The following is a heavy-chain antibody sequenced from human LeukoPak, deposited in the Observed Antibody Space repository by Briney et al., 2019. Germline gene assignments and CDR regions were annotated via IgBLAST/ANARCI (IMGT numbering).Heavy chain of an antibody. CDR1: GGTFTNSA. V-gene: IGHV1-69*13. Sequence: ASVKVSCKASGGTFTNSAISWVRQAPGQGLEWMGGIIPIFGTANYAQKFQGRVTITADESTSTAYMELSSLRSEDTAVYYCASRRLDRGVVVNLFDYWGQGTVVTVSS. D-gene: IGHD2-15*01. CDR3: ASRRLDRGVVVNLFDY. CDR2: IIPIFGTA. J-gene: IGHJ4*02.